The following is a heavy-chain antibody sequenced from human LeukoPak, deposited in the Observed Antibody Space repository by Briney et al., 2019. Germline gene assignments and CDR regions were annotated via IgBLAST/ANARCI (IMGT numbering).Heavy chain of an antibody. J-gene: IGHJ3*02. CDR3: ATANGYGLVDI. CDR2: IYNSGST. Sequence: ETLSLTCTASGYSISSGYFWGWIRQTPGKGLEWIGSIYNSGSTYYNPSLKSRVTLAVVTSKNQFSLQLNSVPAADAAVYYCATANGYGLVDIWGQGTMVTVSS. CDR1: GYSISSGYF. V-gene: IGHV4-38-2*02. D-gene: IGHD3-10*01.